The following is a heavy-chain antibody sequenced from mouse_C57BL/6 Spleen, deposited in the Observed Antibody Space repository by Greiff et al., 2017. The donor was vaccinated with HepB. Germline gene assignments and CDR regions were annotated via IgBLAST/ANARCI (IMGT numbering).Heavy chain of an antibody. J-gene: IGHJ3*01. V-gene: IGHV5-4*03. CDR1: GFTFSSYA. CDR3: ARPHYSNSAWFAY. CDR2: ISDGGSYT. D-gene: IGHD2-5*01. Sequence: EVKLVESGGGLVKPGGSLKLSCAASGFTFSSYAMSWVRQTPEKRLEWVATISDGGSYTYYPDNVKGRFTISRDNAKNNLYLQMSHLKSEDTAMCYCARPHYSNSAWFAYWGQGTLVTVSA.